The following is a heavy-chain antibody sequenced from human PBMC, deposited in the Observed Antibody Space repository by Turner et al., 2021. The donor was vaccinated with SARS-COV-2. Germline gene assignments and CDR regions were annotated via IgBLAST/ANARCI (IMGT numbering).Heavy chain of an antibody. CDR3: AKDISSWYEGIAVAGTNYGMDV. J-gene: IGHJ6*02. CDR1: GFSFDDYI. Sequence: EVQLVESGGVVVQPAGSLRLSCAASGFSFDDYIIHWVRQAPGKGLEWVSLISWDGGSTNYADSVKGRFTISRDNSKNSLYLQMNSLRTEDTALYYCAKDISSWYEGIAVAGTNYGMDVWGQGTTVTVSS. D-gene: IGHD6-19*01. CDR2: ISWDGGST. V-gene: IGHV3-43*01.